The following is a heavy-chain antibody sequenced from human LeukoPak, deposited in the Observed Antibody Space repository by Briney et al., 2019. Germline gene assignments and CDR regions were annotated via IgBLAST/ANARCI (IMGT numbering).Heavy chain of an antibody. D-gene: IGHD5-12*01. V-gene: IGHV4-39*07. CDR3: ARVGGYIVAFDY. J-gene: IGHJ4*02. CDR1: GGSISSSSYY. CDR2: IYYSGST. Sequence: SETLSLTCTVSGGSISSSSYYWGWIRQPPGKGLEWIGSIYYSGSTYYNPSLKSRVTISVDTSKNQFSLKLSSVTAADTAVYYCARVGGYIVAFDYWGQGTLVTVSS.